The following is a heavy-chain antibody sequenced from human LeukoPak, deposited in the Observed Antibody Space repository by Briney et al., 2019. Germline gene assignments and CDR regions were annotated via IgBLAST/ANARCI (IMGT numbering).Heavy chain of an antibody. CDR2: INTNTGNP. J-gene: IGHJ5*02. CDR1: GYTFTSYA. D-gene: IGHD6-25*01. V-gene: IGHV7-4-1*02. Sequence: ASVKVSCKASGYTFTSYAMHWVRQAPGQGLEWMGWINTNTGNPTYAQGFTGRFVFSLDTSVSTAYLQISSLKAEDTAVYYCARERIAANTRTYNWFDPWGQGTLVTVSS. CDR3: ARERIAANTRTYNWFDP.